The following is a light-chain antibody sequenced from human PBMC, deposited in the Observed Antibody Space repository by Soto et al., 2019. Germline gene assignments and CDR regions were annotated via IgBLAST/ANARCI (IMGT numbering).Light chain of an antibody. CDR1: SSDVGGYNY. J-gene: IGLJ1*01. V-gene: IGLV2-8*01. CDR2: EVN. Sequence: QSALTQPPSASGSPGQSVTISCTGTSSDVGGYNYVSWYQQYPGRAPKLMIYEVNKRPSGVPDRFSGSKSGNTASLTVSGLQAEDEADYYCCSYVGASIYVFGTGTKLTVL. CDR3: CSYVGASIYV.